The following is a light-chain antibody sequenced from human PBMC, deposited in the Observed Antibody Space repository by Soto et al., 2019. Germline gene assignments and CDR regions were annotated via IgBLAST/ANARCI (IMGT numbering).Light chain of an antibody. CDR1: QSIRHY. CDR2: GAS. V-gene: IGKV1-5*01. CDR3: QHHNSYSQT. J-gene: IGKJ1*01. Sequence: DIQMTQSPPTLSASVGDRVTITCRASQSIRHYLAWYQQMPGKAPKLLIYGASTLQSGVPSRFSGSGSGTEFTLTISSLQPDDFGTYFCQHHNSYSQTFGQGTRWKSN.